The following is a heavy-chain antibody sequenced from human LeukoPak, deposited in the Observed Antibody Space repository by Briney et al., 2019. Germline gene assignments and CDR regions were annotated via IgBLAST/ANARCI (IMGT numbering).Heavy chain of an antibody. Sequence: GGSLRLSCAASGFTFSSYVTSWVRQAPGKGLEWVSAIIGSGSSTYYAASVKGRFTISRDNSKNTLYLQMNSMRAGDTAVYYCAKGDSSGYYFDYWGQGTLVTLSS. J-gene: IGHJ4*02. CDR2: IIGSGSST. CDR3: AKGDSSGYYFDY. V-gene: IGHV3-23*01. CDR1: GFTFSSYV. D-gene: IGHD3-22*01.